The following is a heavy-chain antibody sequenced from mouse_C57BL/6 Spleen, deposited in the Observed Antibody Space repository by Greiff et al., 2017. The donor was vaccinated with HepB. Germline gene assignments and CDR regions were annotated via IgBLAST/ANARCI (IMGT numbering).Heavy chain of an antibody. D-gene: IGHD1-1*01. CDR2: INPNNGGT. J-gene: IGHJ1*03. Sequence: EVQLQQSGPELVKPGASVKIPCKASGYTFTDYNMDWVKQSHGKSLEWIGDINPNNGGTIYNQKFKGKATLTVDKSSRTAYMELSSLTSEDTAVYYCARGYYGSSYWYFDVWGTGTTVTVSS. CDR3: ARGYYGSSYWYFDV. CDR1: GYTFTDYN. V-gene: IGHV1-18*01.